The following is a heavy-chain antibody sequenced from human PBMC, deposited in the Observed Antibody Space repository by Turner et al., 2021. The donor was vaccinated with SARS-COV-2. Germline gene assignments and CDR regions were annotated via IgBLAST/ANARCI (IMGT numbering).Heavy chain of an antibody. CDR3: ARTGSYGAAGDY. V-gene: IGHV4-31*03. D-gene: IGHD3-10*01. Sequence: QVRLQESGPGLLKPSQTLSLTCTVSGGSISSGAYYWSWIRQHPGKGLEWIGYIYYSGTTYYNPSLESRVTISLDTSKNQFSLNLSSVTAADTAVYYCARTGSYGAAGDYWGQGTLVTVSS. CDR2: IYYSGTT. CDR1: GGSISSGAYY. J-gene: IGHJ4*02.